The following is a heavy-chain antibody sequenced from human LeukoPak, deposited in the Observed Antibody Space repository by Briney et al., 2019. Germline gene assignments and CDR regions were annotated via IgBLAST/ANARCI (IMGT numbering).Heavy chain of an antibody. Sequence: GGSLRLSCAASGFTFSSYGMHWVRQAPGKGLECVAFIRYDGSNKYYADSVKGRFTISRDNSKNTLYLQMNSLRAEDTAVYYCARDGPRYFDWLSGPDYWGQGTLVTVSS. J-gene: IGHJ4*02. D-gene: IGHD3-9*01. CDR2: IRYDGSNK. CDR3: ARDGPRYFDWLSGPDY. CDR1: GFTFSSYG. V-gene: IGHV3-30*02.